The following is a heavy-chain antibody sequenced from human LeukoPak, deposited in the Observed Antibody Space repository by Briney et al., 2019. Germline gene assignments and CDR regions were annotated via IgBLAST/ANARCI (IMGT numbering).Heavy chain of an antibody. V-gene: IGHV3-23*01. Sequence: TGGSLRLSCAASGFRFTDYSMSWVRQAPGKGLEWVAGLGRSGEYKNYADYVKGRFTISRANSKDTVSLQMNSLRAEDSAIYFCVKDRPCEACLPMDAWGQGTTVTVSS. CDR2: LGRSGEYK. CDR1: GFRFTDYS. J-gene: IGHJ6*02. CDR3: VKDRPCEACLPMDA. D-gene: IGHD2-15*01.